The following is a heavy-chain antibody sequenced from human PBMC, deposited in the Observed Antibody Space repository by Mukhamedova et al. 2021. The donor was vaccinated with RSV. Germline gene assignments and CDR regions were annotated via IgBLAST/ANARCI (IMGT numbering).Heavy chain of an antibody. J-gene: IGHJ5*02. V-gene: IGHV3-74*01. CDR2: IKSDGSVI. CDR3: ARETAAPGNWFDP. Sequence: WMHWVHQAPGKGLVWVSRIKSDGSVIIYADSVKGRFTISMDHAKNPVDLQMNSLRAEDTAVYYCARETAAPGNWFDPWGQGTLVT. CDR1: W. D-gene: IGHD6-13*01.